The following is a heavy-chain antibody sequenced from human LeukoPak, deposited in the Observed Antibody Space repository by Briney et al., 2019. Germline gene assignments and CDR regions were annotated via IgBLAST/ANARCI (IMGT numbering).Heavy chain of an antibody. CDR1: GFTFSRYS. D-gene: IGHD4-17*01. CDR2: ISSSSSYI. CDR3: ARMESYGDYVDY. J-gene: IGHJ4*02. V-gene: IGHV3-21*01. Sequence: PGGSLRLSCAASGFTFSRYSMNWVRQAPGKGLEWVSSISSSSSYIYYADSVKGRFTISRDNAKNSLYLQMNSLRAEDAAVYHCARMESYGDYVDYWGQGTLVTVSS.